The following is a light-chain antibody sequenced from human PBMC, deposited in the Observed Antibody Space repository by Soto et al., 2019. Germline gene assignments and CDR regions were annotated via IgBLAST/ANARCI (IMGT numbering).Light chain of an antibody. CDR1: SSDVGSYNL. J-gene: IGLJ2*01. Sequence: QSALTQPASVSGSPGQSITISCTGTSSDVGSYNLVSWYQQHPGKAPKLMIYEVSKWPSGVSNRFSGSKSGNTASLTISGLQAEDEADYYCYAYAGSVEVFGGGTKLTVL. V-gene: IGLV2-23*02. CDR3: YAYAGSVEV. CDR2: EVS.